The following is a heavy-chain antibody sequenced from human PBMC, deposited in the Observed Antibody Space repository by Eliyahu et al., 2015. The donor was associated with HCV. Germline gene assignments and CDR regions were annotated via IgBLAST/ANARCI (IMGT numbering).Heavy chain of an antibody. Sequence: QVQLVESGGGVVQPGRSLXLSXAASGFTFSSYGMXRVRQAPGKGLEWVAVISYDGSNKYYADSVKGRFTISRDNSKNTLYLQMNSLRAEDTAVYYCAKDRRAYGGMDVWGQGTTVTVSS. D-gene: IGHD2-21*01. CDR3: AKDRRAYGGMDV. CDR1: GFTFSSYG. V-gene: IGHV3-30*18. J-gene: IGHJ6*02. CDR2: ISYDGSNK.